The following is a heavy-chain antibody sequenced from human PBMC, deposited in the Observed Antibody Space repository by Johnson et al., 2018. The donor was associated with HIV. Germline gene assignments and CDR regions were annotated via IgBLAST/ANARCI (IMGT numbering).Heavy chain of an antibody. CDR3: AKDSATDPFDI. V-gene: IGHV3-NL1*01. CDR1: GFTFSSYG. CDR2: ISWNGATP. J-gene: IGHJ3*02. D-gene: IGHD6-25*01. Sequence: QVQLVESGGGVVQPGRSLRLSCTASGFTFSSYGMHWVRQAPGKGLEWVSGISWNGATPRSADSVKGRFTISRDNAKAFLYLQMNSLRAEDTAVYYCAKDSATDPFDIWGQGTMVTVSS.